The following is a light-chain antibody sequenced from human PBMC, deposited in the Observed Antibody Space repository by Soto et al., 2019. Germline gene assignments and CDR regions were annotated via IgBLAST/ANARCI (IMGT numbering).Light chain of an antibody. CDR3: GTWDSSLSAVV. Sequence: QSVLTQPPSVSAAPGQKVTISCSGSSSNIGNNYVSWYQQLPGTAHNLLIYDNNKQPSGIPDRCSGSKSDTSATLVITGLQTGDEADYYCGTWDSSLSAVVFGGGTKVTVL. J-gene: IGLJ2*01. V-gene: IGLV1-51*01. CDR1: SSNIGNNY. CDR2: DNN.